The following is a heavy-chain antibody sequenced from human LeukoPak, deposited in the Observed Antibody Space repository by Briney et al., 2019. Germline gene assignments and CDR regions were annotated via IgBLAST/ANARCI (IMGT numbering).Heavy chain of an antibody. J-gene: IGHJ4*02. CDR1: GFTLSTYA. CDR2: ISKSSHNI. D-gene: IGHD3-22*01. CDR3: ARDLYRIVVVPHYFDY. V-gene: IGHV3-21*01. Sequence: GESLRLSCAASGFTLSTYAMTWVRQAPGKGLEWVSSISKSSHNIYYTDSVKGRFTISRDNAKNSLYLQMNSLRAEDTAVYYCARDLYRIVVVPHYFDYWGQGTLVTVSS.